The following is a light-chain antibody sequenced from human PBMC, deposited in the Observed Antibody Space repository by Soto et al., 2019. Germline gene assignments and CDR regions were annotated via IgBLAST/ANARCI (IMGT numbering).Light chain of an antibody. Sequence: EIVLTQSPGTLSLSPGERATLSCRASQSVSSSYLAWYQQKPGQAPRLLIYGASSRATGIPDRFSVSGSGADFTLTISRLEPEDFAVYSCQQYGSSPVYTFGQGTKLEIK. J-gene: IGKJ2*01. CDR1: QSVSSSY. V-gene: IGKV3-20*01. CDR2: GAS. CDR3: QQYGSSPVYT.